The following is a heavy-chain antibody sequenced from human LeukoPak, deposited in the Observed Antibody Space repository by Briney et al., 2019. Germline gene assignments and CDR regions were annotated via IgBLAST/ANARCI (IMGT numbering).Heavy chain of an antibody. Sequence: SETLSLTCAVYGGSFSGYYWSWIRQPPGKGLEWIGEINHSGSTNYNASLKSRVTISVDTSKNQFSLKLSSVTAADTAVYYCATLAAALHFDYWGQGTLVTVSS. CDR1: GGSFSGYY. J-gene: IGHJ4*02. CDR2: INHSGST. V-gene: IGHV4-34*01. D-gene: IGHD6-13*01. CDR3: ATLAAALHFDY.